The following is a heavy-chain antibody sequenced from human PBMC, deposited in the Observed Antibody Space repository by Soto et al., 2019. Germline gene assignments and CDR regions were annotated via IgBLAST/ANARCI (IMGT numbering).Heavy chain of an antibody. CDR2: ISCSGST. D-gene: IGHD2-15*01. Sequence: SETLSLTCTVSGGSMSSYYWTWLRQSPGRGLEWIGYISCSGSTYYNPSLKSRVTISADTSKNQFSLRMNSMIAADTAVYYCARADPDASVGYWGQGTLVTVSS. J-gene: IGHJ4*02. V-gene: IGHV4-59*01. CDR3: ARADPDASVGY. CDR1: GGSMSSYY.